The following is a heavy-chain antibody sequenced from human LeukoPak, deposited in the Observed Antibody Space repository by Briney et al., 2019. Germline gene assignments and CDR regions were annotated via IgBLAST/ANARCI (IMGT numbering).Heavy chain of an antibody. Sequence: PGRSLRLSCAASGFTFDDYAMHWVRQAPGKGLEWVSGISWNSGSIGYADSVKGRFTISRDNAKRSLYLQMNSLRPEDTALYYCAKDRLYHILTACTIDYWGQGTLVTVSS. CDR1: GFTFDDYA. V-gene: IGHV3-9*01. D-gene: IGHD3-9*01. CDR2: ISWNSGSI. CDR3: AKDRLYHILTACTIDY. J-gene: IGHJ4*02.